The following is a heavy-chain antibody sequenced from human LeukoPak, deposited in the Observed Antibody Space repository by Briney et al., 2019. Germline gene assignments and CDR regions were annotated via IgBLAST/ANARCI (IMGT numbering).Heavy chain of an antibody. CDR3: ARVWDGSGNDAFDI. CDR1: GYTFTSYG. CDR2: SSAYNGNT. D-gene: IGHD3-10*01. J-gene: IGHJ3*02. V-gene: IGHV1-18*01. Sequence: ASVKVSCKASGYTFTSYGISWVRQAPGQGLEWMGWSSAYNGNTNYAQKLQGRVTMTTDTSTSTAYMELRSLRSDDTAVYYCARVWDGSGNDAFDIWGQGTMVTVSS.